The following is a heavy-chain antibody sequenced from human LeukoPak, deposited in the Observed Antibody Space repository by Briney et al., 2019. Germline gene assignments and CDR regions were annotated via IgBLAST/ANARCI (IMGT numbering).Heavy chain of an antibody. CDR2: IYSGCST. J-gene: IGHJ3*02. CDR1: GFTVSSNY. Sequence: GGTLRLSCAASGFTVSSNYMSWVRQATGKGVEWVSVIYSGCSTYYADSVKGTFTISRDNSKNTLFLQITSLRAEDTAVYYCVKTMMTFGGVIRTDAFDIWGQGTMV. V-gene: IGHV3-66*01. CDR3: VKTMMTFGGVIRTDAFDI. D-gene: IGHD3-16*01.